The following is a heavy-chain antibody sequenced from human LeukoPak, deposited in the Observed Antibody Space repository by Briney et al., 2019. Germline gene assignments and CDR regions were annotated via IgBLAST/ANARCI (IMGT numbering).Heavy chain of an antibody. V-gene: IGHV4-61*02. J-gene: IGHJ6*03. CDR3: ARSGSYFYYYMDV. CDR1: GGSISSGSYY. CDR2: IYTSGST. Sequence: SETLSLTCTVSGGSISSGSYYWSWIRQPAGKGLEWIGRIYTSGSTNYNPSLKSRVTISVDTSKNQFSLKLSSVTAADTAVYYCARSGSYFYYYMDVWGKGTTVTISS. D-gene: IGHD1-26*01.